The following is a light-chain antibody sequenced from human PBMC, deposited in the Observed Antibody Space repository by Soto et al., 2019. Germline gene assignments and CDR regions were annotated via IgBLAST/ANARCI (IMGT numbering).Light chain of an antibody. CDR1: QSVSSN. J-gene: IGKJ1*01. Sequence: EIVMTQSPATLSVSPGERATLSCRASQSVSSNLAWYQQKPGQAPRLLIYGASTRATGIPARFSGSGSGTDFTLNIRSLKSEDFAVYYCQQYNNWPRTFGQGTKVEIK. CDR3: QQYNNWPRT. CDR2: GAS. V-gene: IGKV3-15*01.